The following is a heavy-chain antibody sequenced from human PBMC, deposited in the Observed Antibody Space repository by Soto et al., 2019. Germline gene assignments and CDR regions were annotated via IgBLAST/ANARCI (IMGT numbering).Heavy chain of an antibody. J-gene: IGHJ4*02. CDR2: IVPNVGTV. D-gene: IGHD6-19*01. Sequence: QVQLVQSGAEVKKPGSSVKVSCKASGGTLSNFINYPINWVRQAPGQGLEWMGGIVPNVGTVNYAQKFQGRVTITADKSTGTAYMELSSLRSEDTALYYCARDRSGWYDFWGQGTLVTVSA. CDR1: GGTLSNFINYP. CDR3: ARDRSGWYDF. V-gene: IGHV1-69*06.